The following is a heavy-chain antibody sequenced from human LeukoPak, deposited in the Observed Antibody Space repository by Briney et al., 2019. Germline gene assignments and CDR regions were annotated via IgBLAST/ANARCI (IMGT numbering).Heavy chain of an antibody. Sequence: PGGSLRLSCAASGFTFSSYEMNWVRQAPGKGLGWVSYISSRGSTIYYADSVKGRFTISRENAKNSVYLQMNSLRAEDTAVYYCGGLFWFGGLQDYRGQGTPVT. CDR2: ISSRGSTI. CDR3: GGLFWFGGLQDY. D-gene: IGHD3-10*01. V-gene: IGHV3-48*03. CDR1: GFTFSSYE. J-gene: IGHJ4*01.